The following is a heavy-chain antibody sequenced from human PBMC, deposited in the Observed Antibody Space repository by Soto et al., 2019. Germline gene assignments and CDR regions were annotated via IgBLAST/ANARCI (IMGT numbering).Heavy chain of an antibody. CDR3: AKDLQAYGDYNYDYYGMDV. CDR1: GFTFTTFG. J-gene: IGHJ6*01. D-gene: IGHD4-17*01. Sequence: QVQLVGSGGGVVQPGGSLRLSCTASGFTFTTFGIHWVRQAPGKGLEWVALISYDGHNKYYSDSVKGRFTISRDNYKNTLSLQMNSLRAEDTAVYYCAKDLQAYGDYNYDYYGMDVW. CDR2: ISYDGHNK. V-gene: IGHV3-30*18.